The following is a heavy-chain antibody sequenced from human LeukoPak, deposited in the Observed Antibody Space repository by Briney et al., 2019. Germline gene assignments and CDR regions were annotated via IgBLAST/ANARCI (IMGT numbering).Heavy chain of an antibody. Sequence: GGSLRLSCVAASGFRITNNWMTWIRRAPGKGLEWVANIKEDESQKYYVGSVKGRFTISRDNTKSSVYLQMNSPRVEDTALYYCARGRAIDVWGQGTMVTVSS. V-gene: IGHV3-7*03. CDR1: GFRITNNW. D-gene: IGHD3-10*01. CDR3: ARGRAIDV. J-gene: IGHJ3*01. CDR2: IKEDESQK.